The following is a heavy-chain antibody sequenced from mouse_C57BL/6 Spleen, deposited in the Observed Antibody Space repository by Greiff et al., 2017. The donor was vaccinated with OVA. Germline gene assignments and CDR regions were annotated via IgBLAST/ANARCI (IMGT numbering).Heavy chain of an antibody. CDR2: INYDGSST. D-gene: IGHD2-4*01. CDR1: GFTFSDYY. CDR3: ARDLGNYDPYYAMDY. J-gene: IGHJ4*01. Sequence: EVNVVESEGGLVQPGSSMKLSCTASGFTFSDYYMAWVRQVPEKGLEWVANINYDGSSTYYLDSLKSRFIISRDNAKNILYLQMSSLKSEDTATYYCARDLGNYDPYYAMDYWGQGTSVTVSS. V-gene: IGHV5-16*01.